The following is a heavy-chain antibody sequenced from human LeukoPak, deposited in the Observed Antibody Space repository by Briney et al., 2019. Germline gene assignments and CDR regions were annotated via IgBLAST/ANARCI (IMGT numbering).Heavy chain of an antibody. Sequence: PGRCLRLSRAASVFTFDDYAMHGVREAPGKGVEGGSGISWNSGSMGYADSVRGRYTVSRDNDKNSLYLPMNSLRAEDTALLFLAKGVTQQGWFGDSRDDAFDIWGQGTMVTVSS. D-gene: IGHD3-10*01. CDR1: VFTFDDYA. V-gene: IGHV3-9*01. CDR2: ISWNSGSM. J-gene: IGHJ3*02. CDR3: AKGVTQQGWFGDSRDDAFDI.